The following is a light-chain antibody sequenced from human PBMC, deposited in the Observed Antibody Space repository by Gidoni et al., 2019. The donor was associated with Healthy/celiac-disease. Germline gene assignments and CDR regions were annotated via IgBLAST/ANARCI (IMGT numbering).Light chain of an antibody. CDR3: QAWDSSTYV. J-gene: IGLJ1*01. CDR1: KLWDKY. CDR2: QDS. Sequence: SYELTQPPSVSVSPGQTASITCSGDKLWDKYACWYQQKPGHSPVLVIYQDSKRPSGIPERFSGSNSGNTATLTISGTQAMDEADYYCQAWDSSTYVFGTGTKVTVL. V-gene: IGLV3-1*01.